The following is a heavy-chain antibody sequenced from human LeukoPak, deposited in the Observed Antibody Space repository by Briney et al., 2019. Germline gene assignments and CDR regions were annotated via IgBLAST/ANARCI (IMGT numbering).Heavy chain of an antibody. J-gene: IGHJ4*02. CDR2: INPEGSEK. D-gene: IGHD5-18*01. Sequence: GGSLRLSCAASGFTFSSYIMNWVRQTPGKGLEWVASINPEGSEKYSADSVKGRFTISRDNAKNSLYLQMDSLRVEDTAFYYCARDLAYSRLDYWGQGMLVTVSS. CDR1: GFTFSSYI. CDR3: ARDLAYSRLDY. V-gene: IGHV3-7*01.